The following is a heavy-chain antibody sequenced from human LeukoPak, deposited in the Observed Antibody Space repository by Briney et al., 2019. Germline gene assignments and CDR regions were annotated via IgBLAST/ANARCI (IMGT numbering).Heavy chain of an antibody. J-gene: IGHJ3*01. Sequence: GGSLRLSCAASGFTVSSSYMTWVRQAPGKGLEWVSVIRSGGSTVYADSVKGRFTISRDNSKNTLYLQLNSLRAEDSAVYYCAREGSGRTAYNDGLDVWGQGTMVTVSS. D-gene: IGHD3-10*01. CDR3: AREGSGRTAYNDGLDV. CDR2: IRSGGST. CDR1: GFTVSSSY. V-gene: IGHV3-53*01.